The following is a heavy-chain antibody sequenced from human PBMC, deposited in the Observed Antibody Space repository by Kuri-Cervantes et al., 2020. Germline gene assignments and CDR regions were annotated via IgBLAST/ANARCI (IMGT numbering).Heavy chain of an antibody. J-gene: IGHJ4*02. CDR3: TMVRGWGDYFDY. V-gene: IGHV3-49*03. Sequence: GGSLRLSCTASGFTFGDYAMSWFRQAPGKGLEWVGFIRSKAYGGTTEYAASVKGRFTISRDDSKSIAYLQMNSLKTEDTAVPGVTMVRGWGDYFDYWGQGTLVTVSS. D-gene: IGHD3-10*01. CDR1: GFTFGDYA. CDR2: IRSKAYGGTT.